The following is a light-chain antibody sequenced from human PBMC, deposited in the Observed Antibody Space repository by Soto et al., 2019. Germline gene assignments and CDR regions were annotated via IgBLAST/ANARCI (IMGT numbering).Light chain of an antibody. CDR2: DAS. CDR1: QSVSTY. Sequence: EIVLTQSPATLSLSPGDRATLSCRASQSVSTYLAWYQQKPGQAPRLLIYDASNRATGIPARFSGSGSGTDFTLTISILEPEDFAVYYCQQRYNWPPLTFGGGTKVEIK. J-gene: IGKJ4*01. CDR3: QQRYNWPPLT. V-gene: IGKV3-11*01.